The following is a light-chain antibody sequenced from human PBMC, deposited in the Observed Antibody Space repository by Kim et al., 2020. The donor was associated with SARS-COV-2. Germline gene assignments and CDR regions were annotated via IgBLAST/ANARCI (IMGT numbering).Light chain of an antibody. CDR3: QQHDNLPLT. J-gene: IGKJ4*01. V-gene: IGKV1-33*01. Sequence: ASVGDRVTITCQASQDISNYLNWYQQKPGKAPRLLIYDASNLEIGVPSRFRGSGSGTEFSFTISSLQAEDFATYYCQQHDNLPLTFGGGTKVDIK. CDR2: DAS. CDR1: QDISNY.